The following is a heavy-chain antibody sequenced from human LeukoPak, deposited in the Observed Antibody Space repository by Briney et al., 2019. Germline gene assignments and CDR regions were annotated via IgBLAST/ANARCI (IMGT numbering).Heavy chain of an antibody. V-gene: IGHV1-2*02. CDR2: INLNSGGT. D-gene: IGHD1-1*01. CDR1: GYTFTGYY. J-gene: IGHJ4*02. CDR3: ARCTTGRTFGSLREIKRSREIDY. Sequence: GASVKVSCKASGYTFTGYYMHWVRQAPGQGLEWMGWINLNSGGTNYAQKFQGRVSMTRDTSISTAYMQVSRLRSDDTAVYYCARCTTGRTFGSLREIKRSREIDYWGQGTLVTVSS.